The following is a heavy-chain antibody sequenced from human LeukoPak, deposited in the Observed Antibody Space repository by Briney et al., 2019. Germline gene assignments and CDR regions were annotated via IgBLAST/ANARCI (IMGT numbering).Heavy chain of an antibody. J-gene: IGHJ4*02. D-gene: IGHD3-10*01. Sequence: SETLSLTCTVSGGSISSHYWSWIRQPPGKGLEWIGYIYYSGSTNYNPSLKSRVTISVDTSKNQFSLKLSSVTAADTAVYYCARDAAGGFGEYYFDYWGQGTLVTVSS. CDR1: GGSISSHY. V-gene: IGHV4-59*11. CDR2: IYYSGST. CDR3: ARDAAGGFGEYYFDY.